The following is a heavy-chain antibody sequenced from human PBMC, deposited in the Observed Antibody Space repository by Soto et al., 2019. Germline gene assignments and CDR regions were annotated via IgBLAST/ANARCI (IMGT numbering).Heavy chain of an antibody. Sequence: GGSLRRFGPVSGFTLSSYAMSWVRQAPGKGLEWVSSIISIISYIYYADSVKGRFTISTYNAKNSLYLQMNSPKAKNKTMYYCARDPGGVPAAHTAHYGWFDAWGQGTLVTVPS. V-gene: IGHV3-21*01. CDR1: GFTLSSYA. D-gene: IGHD2-2*01. CDR3: ARDPGGVPAAHTAHYGWFDA. J-gene: IGHJ5*02. CDR2: IISIISYI.